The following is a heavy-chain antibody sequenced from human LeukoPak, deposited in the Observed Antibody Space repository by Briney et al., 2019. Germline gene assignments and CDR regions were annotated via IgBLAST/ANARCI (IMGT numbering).Heavy chain of an antibody. V-gene: IGHV3-48*01. Sequence: GGSLRLSCAASGFTFSSYSMNWVRQAPGKGLEWVSYISSSSSTIYYADSLKGRVTISRDNAKNSLYLQMNSLRAEDTAVYYCAIGGGHDYSPNWFDPWGQGTLVTVSS. CDR2: ISSSSSTI. CDR1: GFTFSSYS. D-gene: IGHD4-11*01. CDR3: AIGGGHDYSPNWFDP. J-gene: IGHJ5*02.